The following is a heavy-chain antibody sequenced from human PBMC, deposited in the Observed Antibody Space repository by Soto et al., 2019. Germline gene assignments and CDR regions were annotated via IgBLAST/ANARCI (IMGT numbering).Heavy chain of an antibody. J-gene: IGHJ6*03. CDR1: GFTLSRYW. CDR2: INTDGSSI. D-gene: IGHD3-10*02. CDR3: ARCSRPTYYSYYMDV. Sequence: EVQLVESGGGLVQPGGSLRLSCAASGFTLSRYWMHWVRQAPGKGLVWVSRINTDGSSISYADSVKGRFTISRDNSKNTLYLQMNSLRAEDTAVYYCARCSRPTYYSYYMDVWGKGTTVTVSS. V-gene: IGHV3-74*01.